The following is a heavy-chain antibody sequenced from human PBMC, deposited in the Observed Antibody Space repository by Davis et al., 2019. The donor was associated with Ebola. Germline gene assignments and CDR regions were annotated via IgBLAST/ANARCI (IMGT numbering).Heavy chain of an antibody. CDR1: GFTFSSYE. Sequence: GGSLRLSCAASGFTFSSYEMNWVRQAPGKGLEWVANIKQDGSEKYYVDSVKGRFTISRDNAKNTLYLQMNSLRAEDTAVYYCAVTPKYWYYFDYWGQGTLVTVSS. J-gene: IGHJ4*02. V-gene: IGHV3-7*01. CDR2: IKQDGSEK. CDR3: AVTPKYWYYFDY. D-gene: IGHD2-8*02.